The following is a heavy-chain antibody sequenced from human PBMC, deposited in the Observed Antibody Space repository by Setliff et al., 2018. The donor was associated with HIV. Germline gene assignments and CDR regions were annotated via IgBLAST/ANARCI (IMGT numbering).Heavy chain of an antibody. CDR2: IKQDGSDK. CDR1: GFTFSSYS. D-gene: IGHD6-13*01. V-gene: IGHV3-7*03. J-gene: IGHJ6*03. CDR3: ARVDGSSSWFYYYYYYMDI. Sequence: GGSLRLSCVASGFTFSSYSMNWVRQAPGKGLEWVANIKQDGSDKYYVDSVKGRFTISRDNAKNSLYLQMNSLRAEDTAVYYCARVDGSSSWFYYYYYYMDIWGKGTTVTVSS.